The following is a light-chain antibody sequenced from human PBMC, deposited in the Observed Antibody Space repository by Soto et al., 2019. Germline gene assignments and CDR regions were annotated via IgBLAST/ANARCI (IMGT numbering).Light chain of an antibody. CDR2: DVF. Sequence: ETVLTQSPATLSLSPGERATLSCRASQSVSTDLAWYQQKPGQGPRLFIHDVFDMATGVPARFSGSGSGTEFTLTISTLEPEDFAVYYCQQRDSWPLTFGGGTKVEIK. V-gene: IGKV3-11*01. J-gene: IGKJ4*01. CDR3: QQRDSWPLT. CDR1: QSVSTD.